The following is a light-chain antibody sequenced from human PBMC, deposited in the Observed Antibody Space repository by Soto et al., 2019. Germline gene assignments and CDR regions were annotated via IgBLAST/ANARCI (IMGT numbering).Light chain of an antibody. CDR1: QSVSSY. Sequence: EIVSTQSPATLSLSPGEIATLSCRASQSVSSYLAWYQQKPGQAPRILIYDASNRATGIPARFSGSGSGTDFTLTISSLEPEDFAVYYCQQRSNWPPITFGQGTRLEIK. V-gene: IGKV3-11*01. CDR2: DAS. CDR3: QQRSNWPPIT. J-gene: IGKJ5*01.